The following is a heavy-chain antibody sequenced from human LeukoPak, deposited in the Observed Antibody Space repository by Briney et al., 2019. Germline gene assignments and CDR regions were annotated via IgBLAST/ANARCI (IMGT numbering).Heavy chain of an antibody. CDR1: GFIVSSNY. J-gene: IGHJ4*02. Sequence: GGSLRLSCAASGFIVSSNYMGWVRQAPGKGLEWVSYIYSDGRTFYADSVKGRFTTSRDSSKNTLYFQMNSLRAEDTAVYYCARAFDHHFDYWGQGTLVTVSS. D-gene: IGHD3-16*01. V-gene: IGHV3-53*01. CDR2: IYSDGRT. CDR3: ARAFDHHFDY.